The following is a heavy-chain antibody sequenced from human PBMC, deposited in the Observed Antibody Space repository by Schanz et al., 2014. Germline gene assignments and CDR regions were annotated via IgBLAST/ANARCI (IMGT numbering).Heavy chain of an antibody. CDR2: ISSSSSTR. CDR1: GFNFSDYA. V-gene: IGHV3-48*01. D-gene: IGHD4-17*01. J-gene: IGHJ3*02. Sequence: EVHLLESGGGLVPPGGSLRLSCAASGFNFSDYAMCWVRQAPGKGLEWVSYISSSSSTRYYADSVKGRFTISRDNAKNSLFLQMNSLRAEDTAVYYCARKMKLGVYGGKGHDSLDIWGQGTMVTVSS. CDR3: ARKMKLGVYGGKGHDSLDI.